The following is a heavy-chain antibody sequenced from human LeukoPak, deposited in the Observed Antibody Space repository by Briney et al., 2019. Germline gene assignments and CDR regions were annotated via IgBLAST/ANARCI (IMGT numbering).Heavy chain of an antibody. Sequence: KPSETLSLTCTVSGGSTSSYYWSWIRQPPGKGLEWIGYIYYSGSTNYNPSLKSRVTISVDTSKNQFSLKLSSVTAADTAVYYCARWGVVPAAMEYWFDPWGQGTLVTVSS. V-gene: IGHV4-59*01. CDR2: IYYSGST. CDR1: GGSTSSYY. J-gene: IGHJ5*02. CDR3: ARWGVVPAAMEYWFDP. D-gene: IGHD2-2*01.